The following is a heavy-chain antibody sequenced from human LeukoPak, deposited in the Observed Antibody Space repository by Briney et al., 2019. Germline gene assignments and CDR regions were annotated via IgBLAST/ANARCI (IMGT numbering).Heavy chain of an antibody. J-gene: IGHJ4*02. D-gene: IGHD1-1*01. CDR1: GFTFSDYS. CDR3: ARAIRL. Sequence: PGGSLRLSRTASGFTFSDYSVNWVRQAPGKGLEWVSCITGISDIYYADSVKGRFTISRDNAKNSVYLQMNSLRAEDTGIYYCARAIRLWGQGTLVTVSS. V-gene: IGHV3-69-1*02. CDR2: ITGISDI.